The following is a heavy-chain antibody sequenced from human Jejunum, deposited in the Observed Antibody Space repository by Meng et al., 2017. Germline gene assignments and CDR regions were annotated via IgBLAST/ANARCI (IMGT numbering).Heavy chain of an antibody. CDR2: VSDSGDSS. CDR1: GVTFNTYA. Sequence: GESLKISCVASGVTFNTYAMSWVRQAPGKGLKWVSSVSDSGDSSMYADSVKGRFTISRDNSKSTLFLQMSSLRVEDTATYYCALGGLELTHGTIDHWGQGTLVTVSS. V-gene: IGHV3-23*01. D-gene: IGHD1-26*01. J-gene: IGHJ4*02. CDR3: ALGGLELTHGTIDH.